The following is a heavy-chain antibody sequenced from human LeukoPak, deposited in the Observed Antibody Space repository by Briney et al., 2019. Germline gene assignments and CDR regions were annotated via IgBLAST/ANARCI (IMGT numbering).Heavy chain of an antibody. CDR1: GFIFSAYD. CDR3: VKSGRQLVLEAYSDS. CDR2: ISYTGRTT. Sequence: PGGSLSLSCEASGFIFSAYDINWVRQAPGKGLEWVSAISYTGRTTYYIDSVRGRFTISRDNSKNTVYLHMNNLRADDTAVYYCVKSGRQLVLEAYSDSWGQGTLVTVSS. J-gene: IGHJ4*02. D-gene: IGHD6-6*01. V-gene: IGHV3-23*01.